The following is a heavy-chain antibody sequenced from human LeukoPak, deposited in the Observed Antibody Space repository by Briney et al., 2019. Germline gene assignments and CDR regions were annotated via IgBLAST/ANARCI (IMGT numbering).Heavy chain of an antibody. V-gene: IGHV3-9*01. CDR1: GFTFDDYA. Sequence: LRLSCAASGFTFDDYAMHWVRQAPGKGLEWVSGISWNSGSIGYADSVKGRFTISRDNAKNSLYLQMNSLRAEDTALYYCAKGKLTYYFDYWGQGTLVTVSS. D-gene: IGHD3-9*01. J-gene: IGHJ4*02. CDR3: AKGKLTYYFDY. CDR2: ISWNSGSI.